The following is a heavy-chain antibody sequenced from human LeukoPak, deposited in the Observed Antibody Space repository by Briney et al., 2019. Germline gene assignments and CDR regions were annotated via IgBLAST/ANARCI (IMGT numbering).Heavy chain of an antibody. CDR1: GGSISSYC. V-gene: IGHV4-59*01. CDR2: IYYSGST. D-gene: IGHD6-19*01. Sequence: SETLCLTCTVSGGSISSYCWSWIRQPPGKGLEWIGYIYYSGSTNYNPSLKSRVTISVDTSKNQFSLKLSSVTAADTAVYYCARGTIAVAGYFDYWGQGTLVTVSS. J-gene: IGHJ4*02. CDR3: ARGTIAVAGYFDY.